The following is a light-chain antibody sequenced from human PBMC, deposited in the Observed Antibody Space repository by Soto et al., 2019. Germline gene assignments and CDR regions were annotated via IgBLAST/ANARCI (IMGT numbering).Light chain of an antibody. J-gene: IGLJ3*02. CDR1: SSHVGGYNY. CDR2: EVS. CDR3: SSYTSTNPNEV. V-gene: IGLV2-14*01. Sequence: QSALTQPASVSGSPGQSITLSCTGTSSHVGGYNYVSWYQQHPGKAPKLMIYEVSNRPSGVSNRFSGSKSGNTASLTISGLQAEDEADYYCSSYTSTNPNEVFGGGTKLTVL.